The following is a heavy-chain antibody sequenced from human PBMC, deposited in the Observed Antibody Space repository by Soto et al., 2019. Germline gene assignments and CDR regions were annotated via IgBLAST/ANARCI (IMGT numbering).Heavy chain of an antibody. J-gene: IGHJ6*02. D-gene: IGHD3-10*01. CDR3: ARDRSSSYSYAMDL. Sequence: QVHLVESGGGIVQPGGSLTLSCSVSDFAFRLHGIHWVRQTPGKGLEWVAMVWHDGTRKYFRDYVRGRFTISRDSAKNKVYLQMNTLRGDDSALYFCARDRSSSYSYAMDLWGQGTTVTVSS. V-gene: IGHV3-33*01. CDR1: DFAFRLHG. CDR2: VWHDGTRK.